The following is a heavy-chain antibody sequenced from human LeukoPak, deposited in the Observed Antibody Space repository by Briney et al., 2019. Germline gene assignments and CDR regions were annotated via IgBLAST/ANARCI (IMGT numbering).Heavy chain of an antibody. CDR2: ISPYNNNT. J-gene: IGHJ4*02. D-gene: IGHD3-9*01. CDR3: ARARVSILRYFDATFDY. V-gene: IGHV1-18*01. Sequence: GASVKVSCKASGYTFTPYTISWVRQAPGQGPEWMGWISPYNNNTNYAQKFQGRVTMTTDTSTSTAYMEVRSLRSDDTAVYYCARARVSILRYFDATFDYWGQGTLVTVSS. CDR1: GYTFTPYT.